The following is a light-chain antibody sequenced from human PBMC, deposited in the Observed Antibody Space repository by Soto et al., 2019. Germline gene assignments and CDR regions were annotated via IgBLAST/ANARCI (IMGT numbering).Light chain of an antibody. V-gene: IGKV1-33*01. CDR3: QHYDDIPLT. Sequence: DIQMTQSPSSLSASVGDRVTITCQASQDITNYLNWYQHKPGKAPKLLISDASNLKTGVPSRFSGSGSGTDFTVTISSLQPEDIATYYCQHYDDIPLTFGGGTKVEIK. CDR1: QDITNY. CDR2: DAS. J-gene: IGKJ4*01.